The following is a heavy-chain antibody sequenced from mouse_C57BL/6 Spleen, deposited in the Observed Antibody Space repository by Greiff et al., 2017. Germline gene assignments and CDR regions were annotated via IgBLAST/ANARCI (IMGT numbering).Heavy chain of an antibody. Sequence: QVQLQQPGAELVRPGSSVKLSCKASGYTFTSYWMDWVKQRPGQGLEWIGNIYPSHSETHYNQKFKDKATLTVDKSSSTAYMQLRSLTSEDSAVYYGAREDYSNDRFAYWGQGTLVTVSA. CDR2: IYPSHSET. CDR3: AREDYSNDRFAY. CDR1: GYTFTSYW. J-gene: IGHJ3*01. V-gene: IGHV1-61*01. D-gene: IGHD2-12*01.